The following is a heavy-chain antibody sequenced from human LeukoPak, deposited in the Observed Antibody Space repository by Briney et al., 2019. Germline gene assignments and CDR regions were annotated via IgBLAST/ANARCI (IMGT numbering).Heavy chain of an antibody. CDR1: GGSFSGYY. CDR3: ARERRALSIAARPKDINWGTTSDY. CDR2: INHSGST. Sequence: SETLSLTCAVYGGSFSGYYWGWIRQPPGKGLEWIGEINHSGSTNYYPSLKSRVTISVDTSKNQFSLKLSSVTAADTAVYYCARERRALSIAARPKDINWGTTSDYWGQGTLVTVSS. V-gene: IGHV4-34*01. D-gene: IGHD6-6*01. J-gene: IGHJ4*02.